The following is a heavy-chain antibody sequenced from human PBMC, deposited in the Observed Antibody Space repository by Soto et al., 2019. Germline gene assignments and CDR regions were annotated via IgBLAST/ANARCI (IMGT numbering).Heavy chain of an antibody. CDR1: FFSIIIIIYY. V-gene: IGHV4-39*01. D-gene: IGHD1-26*01. CDR3: ARHSEGLGDFDY. Sequence: SYTLSLTCTVSFFSIIIIIYYWGWILHPPFKWLEWIGSIYYSGSTYYNPSLKSRFTISVATTKNQFSLKLSSVTAADTAVYYCARHSEGLGDFDYWGQGTLVTVSS. J-gene: IGHJ4*02. CDR2: IYYSGST.